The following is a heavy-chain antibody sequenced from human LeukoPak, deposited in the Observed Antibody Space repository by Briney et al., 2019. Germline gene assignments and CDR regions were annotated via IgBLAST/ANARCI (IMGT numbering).Heavy chain of an antibody. J-gene: IGHJ3*02. D-gene: IGHD1-26*01. CDR2: INPNSGGT. CDR3: ARSDGSYYDAFDI. V-gene: IGHV1-2*04. CDR1: GYTFTGYY. Sequence: GASVKVSCKASGYTFTGYYMHWVRQAPGQGLEWMGWINPNSGGTNYAQKFQGWVTMTRDTSISTAYMELSRLRSDDTAVYYCARSDGSYYDAFDIWGQGTMVTVSS.